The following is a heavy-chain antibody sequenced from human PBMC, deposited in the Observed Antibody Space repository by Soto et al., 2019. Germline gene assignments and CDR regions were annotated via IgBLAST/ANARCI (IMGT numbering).Heavy chain of an antibody. CDR1: GGSISSGGYY. J-gene: IGHJ4*02. D-gene: IGHD3-10*01. CDR2: IYYSGST. CDR3: ARARELLWFGEPRGANFDY. V-gene: IGHV4-31*03. Sequence: QVQLQESGPGLVKPSQTLSLTCTVSGGSISSGGYYWSWIRQHPGKGLEWSGYIYYSGSTYYNPSLKSRVTISVDTSKNQFSLKLSSVTAADTAVYYCARARELLWFGEPRGANFDYWGQGTLVTVSS.